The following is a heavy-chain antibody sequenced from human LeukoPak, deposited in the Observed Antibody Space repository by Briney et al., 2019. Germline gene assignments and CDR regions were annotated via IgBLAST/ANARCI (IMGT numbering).Heavy chain of an antibody. V-gene: IGHV1-24*01. Sequence: ASVKVSCKVSGSTLSDLSIHWVRQAPGKGPEYVGGSDPEDGERFHAQRFQGRVTMTEDTSMDTAYMELSSLRSEDTAVYYCVTDRARLFWYFDLWGRGTLVTVSS. D-gene: IGHD2-21*02. CDR3: VTDRARLFWYFDL. CDR2: SDPEDGER. J-gene: IGHJ2*01. CDR1: GSTLSDLS.